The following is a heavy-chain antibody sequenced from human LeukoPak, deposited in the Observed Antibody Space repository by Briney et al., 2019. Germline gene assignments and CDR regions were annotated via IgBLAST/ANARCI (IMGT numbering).Heavy chain of an antibody. D-gene: IGHD2-2*03. CDR3: AKDSHWILFDD. J-gene: IGHJ4*02. V-gene: IGHV3-23*01. CDR1: DFTFTSYG. Sequence: GGSLRLSCAASDFTFTSYGMSWVRQAPGKGLEWVSAISGSGGSTYYADSVKGRFTISRDNSKNTLYLQMNSLRDEDTAVYYCAKDSHWILFDDWGQGTLVTVSS. CDR2: ISGSGGST.